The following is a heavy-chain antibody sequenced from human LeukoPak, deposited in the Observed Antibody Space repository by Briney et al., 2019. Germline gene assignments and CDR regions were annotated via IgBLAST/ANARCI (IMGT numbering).Heavy chain of an antibody. CDR2: ISSSGSTI. V-gene: IGHV3-11*01. D-gene: IGHD1-26*01. CDR1: GFTFSDYY. Sequence: GGSLRLSCAASGFTFSDYYMSWIRQAPGKGLEWVSYISSSGSTIYYADSVKGRFTISRDKAKNSLYLQMNSLRAEDTAVYYCARVYKWELVPSDWGQGTLVTVSS. CDR3: ARVYKWELVPSD. J-gene: IGHJ4*02.